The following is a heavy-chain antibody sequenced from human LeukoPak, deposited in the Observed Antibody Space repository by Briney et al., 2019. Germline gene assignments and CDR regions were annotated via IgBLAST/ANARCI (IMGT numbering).Heavy chain of an antibody. Sequence: SETLSLTCTVSGGSISSSSYYWGWIRQPPGKGLEWIGSIYYSGSTYYNPSLESRVTISVDTSKNQFSLKLSSVTAADTAVYYCASPTTYYYGSGSYFQFDYWGQGTLVTVSS. CDR1: GGSISSSSYY. V-gene: IGHV4-39*01. J-gene: IGHJ4*02. D-gene: IGHD3-10*01. CDR3: ASPTTYYYGSGSYFQFDY. CDR2: IYYSGST.